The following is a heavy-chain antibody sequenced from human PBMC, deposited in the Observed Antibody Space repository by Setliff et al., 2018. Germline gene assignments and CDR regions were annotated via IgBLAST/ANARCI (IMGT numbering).Heavy chain of an antibody. CDR1: GGSISSYY. Sequence: SETLSLTCTVSGGSISSYYWSWIRQPAGKGLEWIGHIYTTGSTNYNPSLKSRVTLSVDTSKNQFSLRLTSVTAADTAIYYCARTPYYYDTAGYDFWGQGTLVTVSS. CDR3: ARTPYYYDTAGYDF. D-gene: IGHD3-22*01. CDR2: IYTTGST. J-gene: IGHJ4*02. V-gene: IGHV4-4*07.